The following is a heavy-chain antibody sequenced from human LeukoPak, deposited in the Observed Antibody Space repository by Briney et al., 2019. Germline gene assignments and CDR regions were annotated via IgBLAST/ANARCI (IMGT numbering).Heavy chain of an antibody. CDR3: ARGRVYGGYYFDY. Sequence: ASVKVSCKASGYTFTSYDINWVRQATGQGLEWVGWMNPGSGNTGYAQKFQGRVTMTRNTSISTAYMELSSLRSEDTAVYYCARGRVYGGYYFDYWGQGTLVTVSS. J-gene: IGHJ4*02. V-gene: IGHV1-8*01. CDR1: GYTFTSYD. D-gene: IGHD6-13*01. CDR2: MNPGSGNT.